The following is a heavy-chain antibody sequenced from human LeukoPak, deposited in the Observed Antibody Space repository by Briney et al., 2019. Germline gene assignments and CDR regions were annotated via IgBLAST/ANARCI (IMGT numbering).Heavy chain of an antibody. J-gene: IGHJ4*02. V-gene: IGHV3-23*01. CDR2: ISGSGGST. D-gene: IGHD6-13*01. CDR3: ARDIEAAGLFLDY. Sequence: GGSLRLSCAASGFTFSSYAMSWVRQAPGKGLEWVSAISGSGGSTYYADSVKGRFTISRDNAKNSLYLQMNSLRAEDTAVYYCARDIEAAGLFLDYWGQGTLVTVSS. CDR1: GFTFSSYA.